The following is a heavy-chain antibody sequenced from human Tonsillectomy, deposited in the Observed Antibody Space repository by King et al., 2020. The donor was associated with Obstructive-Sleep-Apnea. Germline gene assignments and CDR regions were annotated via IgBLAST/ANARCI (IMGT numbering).Heavy chain of an antibody. J-gene: IGHJ5*02. D-gene: IGHD6-13*01. CDR3: ARGSGAADVNWFDP. CDR1: GGSFSDYY. V-gene: IGHV4-34*01. Sequence: VQLQQWGAGLLKPSETLSLTCAVYGGSFSDYYWSWIRQPPGKGLEWIGEVNHSGSTNYIPSLTSRVTISVDMSKNQFSLKLNSVTAADTAVYYCARGSGAADVNWFDPWGQGALVTVSS. CDR2: VNHSGST.